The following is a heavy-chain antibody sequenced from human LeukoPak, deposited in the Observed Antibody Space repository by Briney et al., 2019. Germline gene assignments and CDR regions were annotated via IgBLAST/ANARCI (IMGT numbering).Heavy chain of an antibody. J-gene: IGHJ5*02. Sequence: SETLSLTCTVSGGSISSSSYYWGWIRQPPGKGLEWIGSIYYSGSTYYNPSLKSRVTISVDTSKNQFSLKLSSVTAADTAVYYCAGSRVWANSSWYYWFDPWGQGTLVTVSS. V-gene: IGHV4-39*01. CDR3: AGSRVWANSSWYYWFDP. D-gene: IGHD3-22*01. CDR1: GGSISSSSYY. CDR2: IYYSGST.